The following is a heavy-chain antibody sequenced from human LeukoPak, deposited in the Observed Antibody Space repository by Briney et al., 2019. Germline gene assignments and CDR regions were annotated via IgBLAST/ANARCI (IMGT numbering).Heavy chain of an antibody. CDR2: INPNSGGT. V-gene: IGHV1-2*02. CDR3: AREKVVPAANDAFDI. CDR1: GYTFTGYY. J-gene: IGHJ3*02. Sequence: ASVKVSCKASGYTFTGYYMHWVRQAPGQGLGWMGWINPNSGGTNYAQKFQGRVTMTRDTSISTAYMELSRLRSDDTAVYYCAREKVVPAANDAFDIWGQGTMVTVSS. D-gene: IGHD2-2*01.